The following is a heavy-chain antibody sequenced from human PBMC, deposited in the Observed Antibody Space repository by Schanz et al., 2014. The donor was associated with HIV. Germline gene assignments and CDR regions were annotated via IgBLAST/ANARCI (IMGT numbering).Heavy chain of an antibody. J-gene: IGHJ4*02. Sequence: QVQLVESGGGVVQPGRSLRLSCAASGFTFSTKGMHWVRQAPGKGLEWVAVISYDGSNKYYADSVKGRFTISRDNSKNTLYLKMNSLRAEDTAVYYCARGGIWEWDQPDFDYWGQGTLVTVSS. D-gene: IGHD2-15*01. CDR3: ARGGIWEWDQPDFDY. V-gene: IGHV3-30*03. CDR2: ISYDGSNK. CDR1: GFTFSTKG.